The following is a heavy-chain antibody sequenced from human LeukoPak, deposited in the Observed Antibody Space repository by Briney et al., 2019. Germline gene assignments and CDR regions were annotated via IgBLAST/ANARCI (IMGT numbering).Heavy chain of an antibody. CDR3: ARLRDGRWLLEY. CDR2: INYSGTT. CDR1: SGSISSSGYY. V-gene: IGHV4-39*01. Sequence: PSETLSLTCTASSGSISSSGYYWGWIRQPPGKGLEWIASINYSGTTYYNPSLKSRVTISEDRSKNQFSLKLSSVTAADTAVYYCARLRDGRWLLEYWGQGTLVTVSS. J-gene: IGHJ4*02. D-gene: IGHD5-24*01.